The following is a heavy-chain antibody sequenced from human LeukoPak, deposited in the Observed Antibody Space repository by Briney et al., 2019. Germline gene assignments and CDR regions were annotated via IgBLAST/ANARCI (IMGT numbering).Heavy chain of an antibody. Sequence: SETLSLTCAVYGGSFSAYYWSWIRQSPGKGLEWIGEINHSGSTNYNPSLKSRVTISVDTSKNQFSLKLSSVTAADTAVYYCAREVRYFTTHYYYYMDVWGKGTTVTISS. V-gene: IGHV4-34*01. J-gene: IGHJ6*03. D-gene: IGHD3-9*01. CDR1: GGSFSAYY. CDR2: INHSGST. CDR3: AREVRYFTTHYYYYMDV.